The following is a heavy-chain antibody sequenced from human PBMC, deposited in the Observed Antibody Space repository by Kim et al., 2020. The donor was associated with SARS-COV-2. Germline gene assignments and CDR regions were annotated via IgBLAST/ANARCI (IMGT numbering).Heavy chain of an antibody. CDR3: VRDRMGGAFDV. D-gene: IGHD3-16*01. CDR2: ITKSSTTI. J-gene: IGHJ3*01. V-gene: IGHV3-48*02. CDR1: GFTFSAYD. Sequence: GGSLRLSCATSGFTFSAYDMNWVRQAPGKGLEWLSFITKSSTTIYYADSVEGRFTISRDNAKNSLFLQMNSLRDEDTALYYCVRDRMGGAFDVWVQGTVV.